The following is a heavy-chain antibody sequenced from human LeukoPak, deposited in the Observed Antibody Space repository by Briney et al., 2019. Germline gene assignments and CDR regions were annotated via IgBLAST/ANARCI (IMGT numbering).Heavy chain of an antibody. CDR1: GFTFSSYE. D-gene: IGHD6-19*01. CDR2: ISSSGNTI. V-gene: IGHV3-48*03. CDR3: ARESSGWYSVEGAFDI. J-gene: IGHJ3*02. Sequence: GGSLRLSCAASGFTFSSYEMNWVRQAPGKGLEWVSYISSSGNTIYYADSVKGRFTISRDNAKNSLYLQMNSLRAEDTAVYYCARESSGWYSVEGAFDIWGQGTMVTVSS.